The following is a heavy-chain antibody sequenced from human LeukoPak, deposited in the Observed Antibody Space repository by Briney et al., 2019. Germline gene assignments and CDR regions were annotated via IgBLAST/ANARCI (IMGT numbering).Heavy chain of an antibody. Sequence: ASVKVSCKASGYTFSSYSMHWVRQAPGQGLEWMGIINPSGGSARYAQKFQGRVTMTRDTSTSTAYMEVSSLRSEDTAVYYCARLADYDSSGYLSYWGQGTLVTVSS. D-gene: IGHD3-22*01. CDR1: GYTFSSYS. CDR2: INPSGGSA. CDR3: ARLADYDSSGYLSY. V-gene: IGHV1-46*01. J-gene: IGHJ4*02.